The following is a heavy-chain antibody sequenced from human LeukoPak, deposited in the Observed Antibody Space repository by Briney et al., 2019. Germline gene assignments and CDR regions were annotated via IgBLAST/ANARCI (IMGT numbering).Heavy chain of an antibody. CDR1: GFTVSSNY. CDR2: IYSGGST. CDR3: ASPPGGDYRGGEY. V-gene: IGHV3-53*01. Sequence: GGSLRLSCAASGFTVSSNYMSWVRQAPGKGLEWVSVIYSGGSTYYADSVKGRFTISRDNSKNTLYLQMNSLRAEDTAVYYCASPPGGDYRGGEYWGQGTLVTVSS. D-gene: IGHD4-17*01. J-gene: IGHJ4*02.